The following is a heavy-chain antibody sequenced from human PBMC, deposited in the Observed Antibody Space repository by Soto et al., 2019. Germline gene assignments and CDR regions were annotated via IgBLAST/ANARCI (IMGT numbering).Heavy chain of an antibody. CDR2: MNPNSGNT. J-gene: IGHJ6*02. CDR3: ARGGVAAAGTAVYYGMDV. V-gene: IGHV1-8*02. CDR1: GGTFSSYA. D-gene: IGHD6-13*01. Sequence: QVQLVQSGAEVKKPGSSVKVSCKASGGTFSSYAISWVRQATGQGLEWMGWMNPNSGNTGYAQKFQGRVTMTRNTSISTAYMELSSLRSEDTAVYYCARGGVAAAGTAVYYGMDVWGQGTTVTVSS.